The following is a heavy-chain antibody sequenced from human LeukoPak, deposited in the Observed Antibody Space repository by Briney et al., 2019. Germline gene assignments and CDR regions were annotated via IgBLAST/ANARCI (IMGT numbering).Heavy chain of an antibody. J-gene: IGHJ4*02. CDR1: RFAFSDYY. V-gene: IGHV3-11*01. D-gene: IGHD3-3*01. CDR3: VRDRNGYYSFDY. CDR2: ISSRGDTI. Sequence: GGSLRLSCAASRFAFSDYYMSWIRQAPGKGLEWVSYISSRGDTIYYAASVRGRFTISRDNAERSLYLQMNGLRVEDTAVYYCVRDRNGYYSFDYWGQGILVTVSS.